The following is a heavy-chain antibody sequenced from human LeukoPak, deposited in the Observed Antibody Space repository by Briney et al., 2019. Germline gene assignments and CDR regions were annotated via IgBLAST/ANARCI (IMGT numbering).Heavy chain of an antibody. D-gene: IGHD3-22*01. Sequence: GGSLGLSCAASRFTFSTYGMSWVRQAPGKGLEWVSGISGSGGSTSYADSVKGRFTISRDNSKNTLYLQMNSLRAEDTAVYYCAKDRLPLTSAYYYLPFDYWGQGTLVTVSS. V-gene: IGHV3-23*01. J-gene: IGHJ4*02. CDR3: AKDRLPLTSAYYYLPFDY. CDR1: RFTFSTYG. CDR2: ISGSGGST.